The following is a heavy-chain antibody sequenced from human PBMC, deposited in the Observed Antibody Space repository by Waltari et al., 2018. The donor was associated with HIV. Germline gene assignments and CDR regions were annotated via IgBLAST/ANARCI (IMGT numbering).Heavy chain of an antibody. V-gene: IGHV3-21*01. J-gene: IGHJ6*02. D-gene: IGHD3-16*01. CDR3: ARGRFGGNYYFYYGMDV. Sequence: LVESGGGLVKPGGSLRLSCAASGFTFSSYSMNWVRQAPGKGLEWVSSISSSSSYIYYADSVKGRFTISRDNAKNSLYLQMNSLRAEDTAVYYCARGRFGGNYYFYYGMDVWGQGTTVTVSS. CDR2: ISSSSSYI. CDR1: GFTFSSYS.